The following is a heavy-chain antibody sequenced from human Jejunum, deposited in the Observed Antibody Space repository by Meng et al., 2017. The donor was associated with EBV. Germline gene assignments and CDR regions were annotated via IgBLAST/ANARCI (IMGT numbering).Heavy chain of an antibody. CDR1: GGSFSDYD. CDR3: ARLGGYASGTYYPIDP. CDR2: INHGGGA. Sequence: GQTPQWGARLLKPLEPLSLPCAVYGGSFSDYDWTWIRQPPGKGLEWIGEINHGGGAIYNPSLKSRVTISVDTSKNQFSLKLSSVTAADTAVYYCARLGGYASGTYYPIDPWGQGTLVTVFS. D-gene: IGHD3-10*01. J-gene: IGHJ5*02. V-gene: IGHV4-34*01.